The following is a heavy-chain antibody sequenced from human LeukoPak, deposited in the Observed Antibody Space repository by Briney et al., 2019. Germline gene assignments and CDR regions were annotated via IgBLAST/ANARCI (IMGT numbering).Heavy chain of an antibody. J-gene: IGHJ4*02. D-gene: IGHD6-13*01. Sequence: ASVKVSCKASGYTFTSYAMHWVRQAPGQRLEWMGWINAGNGNTKYSQKFQGRVTITRDTSASTAYMELRSLRSDDTAVYYCARLPAGSSWPSAYDYWGQGTLVTVSS. CDR1: GYTFTSYA. V-gene: IGHV1-3*01. CDR2: INAGNGNT. CDR3: ARLPAGSSWPSAYDY.